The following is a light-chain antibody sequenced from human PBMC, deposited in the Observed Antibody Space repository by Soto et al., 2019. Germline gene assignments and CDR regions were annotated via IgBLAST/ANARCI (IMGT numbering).Light chain of an antibody. CDR3: QAWDRNAWV. CDR1: QLGERH. Sequence: SYELTQTPSVSVSPGQTASITCSGHQLGERHVSWYQQKTGQSPVLVMYQDTRRPSGIPERYSGSNSGNTATLTISGTQSMDEADYYCQAWDRNAWVFGGGTKATVL. CDR2: QDT. J-gene: IGLJ3*02. V-gene: IGLV3-1*01.